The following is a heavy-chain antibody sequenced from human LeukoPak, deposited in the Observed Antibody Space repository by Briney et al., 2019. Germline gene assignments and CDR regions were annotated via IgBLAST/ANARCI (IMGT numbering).Heavy chain of an antibody. CDR3: ARGPVGPEWLVWDFDY. Sequence: ASVKVSCTASGYTFTGYYMHWVRQAPGQGLEWMGWINPNSGGTNYAQKFQGRVTMTRDTSISTAYMELSRLRSDDTAVYYCARGPVGPEWLVWDFDYWGQGTLVTVSS. J-gene: IGHJ4*02. CDR2: INPNSGGT. V-gene: IGHV1-2*02. D-gene: IGHD6-19*01. CDR1: GYTFTGYY.